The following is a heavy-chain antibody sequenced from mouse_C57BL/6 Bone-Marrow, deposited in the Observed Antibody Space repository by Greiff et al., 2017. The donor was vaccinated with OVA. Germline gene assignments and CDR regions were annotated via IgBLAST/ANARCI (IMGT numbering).Heavy chain of an antibody. D-gene: IGHD2-5*01. CDR3: TRSYSNYYAMDY. CDR1: GYTFTDYE. Sequence: QVQLKESGAELVRPGASVTLSCKASGYTFTDYEMHWVQQTPVHGLEWIGAIDPETGGTAYNQKFKGKAILTADKSSSTAYMELRSLTSEDSAVYYCTRSYSNYYAMDYWGQGTSVTVSS. J-gene: IGHJ4*01. V-gene: IGHV1-15*01. CDR2: IDPETGGT.